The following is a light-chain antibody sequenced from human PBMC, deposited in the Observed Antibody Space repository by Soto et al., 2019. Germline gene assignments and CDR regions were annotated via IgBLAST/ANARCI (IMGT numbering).Light chain of an antibody. CDR1: QGISSY. J-gene: IGKJ4*02. CDR3: QQLNSYPLT. Sequence: DIQWTQSPAFLSASVGNRVTITCRASQGISSYLPWYQQKPGKAPKLLIHAASTLQSGVPSRFSGSGSETDFTLTISSLQPEDFATYYCQQLNSYPLTFGGGTKVDIK. V-gene: IGKV1-9*01. CDR2: AAS.